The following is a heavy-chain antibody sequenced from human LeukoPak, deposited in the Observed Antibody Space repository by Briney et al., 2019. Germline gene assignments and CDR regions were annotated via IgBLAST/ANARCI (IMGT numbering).Heavy chain of an antibody. V-gene: IGHV4-39*07. Sequence: SETLSLTCTVSGGSISSSSYHWGWIRQPPGKGLEWIGSIYYGGSTNYNPSLKSRVTISVDTSKNQFSLKLSSVTAADTAVYYCARDLLDYDSSGYWRGYYMDVWGKGTTVTVSS. CDR3: ARDLLDYDSSGYWRGYYMDV. CDR1: GGSISSSSYH. J-gene: IGHJ6*03. D-gene: IGHD3-22*01. CDR2: IYYGGST.